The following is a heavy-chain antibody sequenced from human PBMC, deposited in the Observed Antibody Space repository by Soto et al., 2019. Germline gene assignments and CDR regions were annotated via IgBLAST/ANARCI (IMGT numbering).Heavy chain of an antibody. CDR1: GGTFGSYA. CDR3: ARSQGSSTSLEIYYCYYYGMDV. D-gene: IGHD2-2*01. J-gene: IGHJ6*02. Sequence: QVQLVQSGAEVKKPGSSVKVSCKASGGTFGSYAISWVRQAPGQGLEWMGGIIPIPGTANYAQKFQGRVTIAAYESTRTAYLELSSLRSEDTAVYYCARSQGSSTSLEIYYCYYYGMDVWGQGTTVTVSS. V-gene: IGHV1-69*01. CDR2: IIPIPGTA.